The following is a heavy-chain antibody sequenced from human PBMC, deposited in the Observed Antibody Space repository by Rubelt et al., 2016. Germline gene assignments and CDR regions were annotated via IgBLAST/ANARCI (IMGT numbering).Heavy chain of an antibody. CDR1: GGSFSGYY. CDR3: ARGKRAAAGPDY. D-gene: IGHD6-13*01. CDR2: INHSGST. J-gene: IGHJ4*02. V-gene: IGHV4-34*01. Sequence: QVQLQQWGAGLLKPSETLSLTCAVYGGSFSGYYWSWIRQPPGKGLEWIGEINHSGSTNYNPSLKGGGTISVDTSKNQFSLKLSPVTAADTAVYYCARGKRAAAGPDYWGQGTLVTVSS.